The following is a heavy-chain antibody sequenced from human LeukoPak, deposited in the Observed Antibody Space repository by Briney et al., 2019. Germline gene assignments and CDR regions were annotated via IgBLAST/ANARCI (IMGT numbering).Heavy chain of an antibody. D-gene: IGHD3-3*01. CDR3: ARDVPPLGGVDY. Sequence: ASVRVSCKASGGTFSSYAISGVRQAPGQGLEWMGRIIPILGIANYAQKFQGRVTITADKSTSTAYMELSSLRSEDTAVYYCARDVPPLGGVDYWGQGTLVTVSS. CDR1: GGTFSSYA. CDR2: IIPILGIA. J-gene: IGHJ4*02. V-gene: IGHV1-69*04.